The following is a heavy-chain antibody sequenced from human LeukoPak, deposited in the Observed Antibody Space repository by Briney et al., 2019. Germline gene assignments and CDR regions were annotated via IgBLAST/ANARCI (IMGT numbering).Heavy chain of an antibody. CDR2: IYPGDSDT. J-gene: IGHJ6*03. CDR3: AKRVDVVVPAAKIDYYYYYMDV. V-gene: IGHV5-51*01. CDR1: GYSFTSYW. Sequence: GESLKISCKGSGYSFTSYWIGWVRQMPGKGLEWMGIIYPGDSDTRYSPSFQGQVTISADKSISTAYLQWSSLKAPDTAMYYCAKRVDVVVPAAKIDYYYYYMDVWGKGTTVTVSS. D-gene: IGHD2-2*01.